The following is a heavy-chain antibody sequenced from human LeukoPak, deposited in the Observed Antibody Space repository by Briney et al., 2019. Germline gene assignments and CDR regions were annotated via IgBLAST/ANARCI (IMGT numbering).Heavy chain of an antibody. CDR3: ARSPHNSAWYEKWFDP. J-gene: IGHJ5*02. CDR1: GGSISTYY. V-gene: IGHV4-4*08. D-gene: IGHD6-19*01. Sequence: SETLSLTCTVSGGSISTYYWSWIRQSPGKGLEWIADISASGGTNSNPSLESRVTVSIDSSKTQFSLKLSSVTAADTAVFYCARSPHNSAWYEKWFDPWGQGTLVTVSS. CDR2: ISASGGT.